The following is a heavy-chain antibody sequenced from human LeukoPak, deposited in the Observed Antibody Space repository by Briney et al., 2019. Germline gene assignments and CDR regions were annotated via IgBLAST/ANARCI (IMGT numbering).Heavy chain of an antibody. V-gene: IGHV1-46*01. CDR1: GYTFTSNY. CDR3: ARDQEGFDY. CDR2: IYPRDGST. Sequence: ASVKVSCKASGYTFTSNYIRWVRQAPGQGLEWMGMIYPRDGSTSYAQKFQGRVTVARDTSTSTVHMELSGLRSEDTAVYYCARDQEGFDYWGQGTLVTVSS. J-gene: IGHJ4*02.